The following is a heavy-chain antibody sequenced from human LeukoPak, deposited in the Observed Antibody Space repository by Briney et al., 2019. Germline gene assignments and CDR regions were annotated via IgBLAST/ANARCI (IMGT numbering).Heavy chain of an antibody. D-gene: IGHD3-22*01. Sequence: ASVKVSCKASGYTFTSYYIHWVRQAPGQGLEWMGLINPSGGSTNYAQKFQGRVTMTRDTSTSTVYMELSSLRSEDMAVYYCARSYEYYYDSSGHQDAFDIWGQGTMVTVSS. CDR1: GYTFTSYY. CDR2: INPSGGST. CDR3: ARSYEYYYDSSGHQDAFDI. V-gene: IGHV1-46*01. J-gene: IGHJ3*02.